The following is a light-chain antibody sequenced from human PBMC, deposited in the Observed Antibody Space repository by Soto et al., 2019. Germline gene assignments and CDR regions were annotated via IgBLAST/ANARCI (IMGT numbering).Light chain of an antibody. V-gene: IGLV1-51*01. CDR1: YSNIGNNY. Sequence: QSVLTQPPSVSAAPGQRVTISCSGSYSNIGNNYVSWYQQFPATAPTLLIYDNNKRPSATPDRFSGSKSGTSATLGITGLQTGDEADYYCGTWDSSLSSWVFGGGTKLTVL. J-gene: IGLJ3*02. CDR2: DNN. CDR3: GTWDSSLSSWV.